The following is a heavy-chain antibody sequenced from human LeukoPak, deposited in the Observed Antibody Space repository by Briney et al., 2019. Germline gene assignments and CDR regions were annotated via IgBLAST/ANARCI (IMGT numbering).Heavy chain of an antibody. CDR1: GYTLTELS. CDR2: VNPNSGGT. V-gene: IGHV1-2*02. Sequence: ASVKVSCKVSGYTLTELSMHWVRQSPGKGLEWMGWVNPNSGGTNYAQKFQGRVTMTRDTSISTDYMELSRLRSDDTAVYYCARVAGITIFGVDTDFDYWGQGTLVTVSS. J-gene: IGHJ4*02. D-gene: IGHD3-3*01. CDR3: ARVAGITIFGVDTDFDY.